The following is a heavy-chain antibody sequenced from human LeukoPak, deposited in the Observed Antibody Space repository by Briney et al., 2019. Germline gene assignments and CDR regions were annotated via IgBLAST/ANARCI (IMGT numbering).Heavy chain of an antibody. J-gene: IGHJ6*02. Sequence: SETLSLTCTVSGGSISSGNYWRSWIRQHPEKGLEWIGSVYNSGSTSYTSSLKSRATISVDTSKNQFSLKLSSVTPADTAVYYCVRGVLVWGQGTTVTVSS. CDR3: VRGVLV. CDR1: GGSISSGNYW. CDR2: VYNSGST. V-gene: IGHV4-30-4*08. D-gene: IGHD6-13*01.